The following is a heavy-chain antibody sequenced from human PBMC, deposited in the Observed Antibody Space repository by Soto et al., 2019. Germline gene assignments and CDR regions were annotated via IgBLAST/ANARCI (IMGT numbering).Heavy chain of an antibody. CDR2: ISYDGSNK. D-gene: IGHD6-13*01. CDR3: ARGGLSSSWYYYYYGMDV. Sequence: QVQLVESGGGVVQPGRSLRLSCAASGFTFSSYAMHWVRQAPGKGLEWVAVISYDGSNKYYADSVKGRFTISRDNXKXTXXLQMNSLRAEDTAVYYCARGGLSSSWYYYYYGMDVWGQGTTVTVSS. V-gene: IGHV3-30-3*01. J-gene: IGHJ6*02. CDR1: GFTFSSYA.